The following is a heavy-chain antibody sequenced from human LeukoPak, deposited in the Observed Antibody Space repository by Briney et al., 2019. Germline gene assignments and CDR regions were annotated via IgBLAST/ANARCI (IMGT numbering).Heavy chain of an antibody. V-gene: IGHV4-59*01. J-gene: IGHJ4*02. CDR2: ISHSGNT. D-gene: IGHD3-10*01. CDR1: GDSISIYY. Sequence: SETLSLTCTVSGDSISIYYWSWIRQPPGKGLEWIGYISHSGNTKYNPSLKGRVTLSIDTPKNQFSLKVRSVTAADTAVYYCARSFGSGSYFDSWGQGTLVTVSS. CDR3: ARSFGSGSYFDS.